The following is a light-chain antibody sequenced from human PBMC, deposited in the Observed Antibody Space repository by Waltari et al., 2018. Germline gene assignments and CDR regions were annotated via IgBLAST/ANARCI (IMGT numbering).Light chain of an antibody. CDR2: ELT. Sequence: QSALTQPASVSGSPGQSITISCTGTKDNIGSTHLVSWYQRHPGKAPKLILYELTKRPSCVSGRFSGSKSGNTASLTISGLQAEDEGDFYCCTFAGYGMYVFGTGTVVTIL. CDR3: CTFAGYGMYV. J-gene: IGLJ1*01. CDR1: KDNIGSTHL. V-gene: IGLV2-23*02.